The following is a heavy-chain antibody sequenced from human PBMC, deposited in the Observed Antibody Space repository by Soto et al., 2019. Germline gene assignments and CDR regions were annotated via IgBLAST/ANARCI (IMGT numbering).Heavy chain of an antibody. Sequence: SETLSLTCTVSGGSISSCSYYWGWVRQPPGKGLECIGSVYCSGRTYYNQSLKSRVTISVDTSKNQFSLKLSSVTAADTSVYYCANTYYDILTGYHDAFDIWGQGTMVTVSS. J-gene: IGHJ3*02. CDR1: GGSISSCSYY. V-gene: IGHV4-39*01. CDR2: VYCSGRT. D-gene: IGHD3-9*01. CDR3: ANTYYDILTGYHDAFDI.